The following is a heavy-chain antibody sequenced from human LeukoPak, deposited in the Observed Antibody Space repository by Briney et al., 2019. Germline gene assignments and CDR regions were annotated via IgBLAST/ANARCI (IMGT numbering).Heavy chain of an antibody. V-gene: IGHV3-21*01. CDR2: ISSSSSYI. Sequence: PGGSLRLSCAASGFTFSSYSMNWVRQAPGKGLEWVSSISSSSSYIYYADSVKGRFTISRDNAKKSLYLQMNSLRAEDTAVYYCARDGERDIVVVPAAMGRGYYYGMDVWGKGTTVTVSS. CDR1: GFTFSSYS. CDR3: ARDGERDIVVVPAAMGRGYYYGMDV. D-gene: IGHD2-2*01. J-gene: IGHJ6*04.